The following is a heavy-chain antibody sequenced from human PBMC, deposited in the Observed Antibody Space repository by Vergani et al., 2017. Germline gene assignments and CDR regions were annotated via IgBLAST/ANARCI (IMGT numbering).Heavy chain of an antibody. V-gene: IGHV3-30*04. CDR2: ISYDGSNK. CDR1: GFTFSSYA. J-gene: IGHJ4*02. Sequence: QVQLVESGGGVVQPGRSLRLSCAASGFTFSSYAMDWVRQAPGKGLEWVAVISYDGSNKYYADSVKGRFTISRDNSKNTLYLQMNSLRAEDTAVYYCARNTPGDYWGQGTLVTVSS. D-gene: IGHD3-10*01. CDR3: ARNTPGDY.